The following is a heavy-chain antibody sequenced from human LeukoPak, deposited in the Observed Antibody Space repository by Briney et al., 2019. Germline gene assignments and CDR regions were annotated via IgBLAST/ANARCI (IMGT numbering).Heavy chain of an antibody. CDR2: IYYSGST. V-gene: IGHV4-59*06. CDR1: GGSISSYY. CDR3: ASGRVVPYYFDY. J-gene: IGHJ4*02. D-gene: IGHD3-3*01. Sequence: SETLSLTCTVSGGSISSYYWSWIRQPPGKGLEWIGYIYYSGSTYYNPSLKSRVTISVDTSKNQFSLKLSSVTAADTAVYYCASGRVVPYYFDYWGQGTLVTVSS.